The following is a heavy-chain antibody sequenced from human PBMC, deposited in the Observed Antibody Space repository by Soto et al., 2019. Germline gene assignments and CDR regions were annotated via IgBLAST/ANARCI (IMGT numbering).Heavy chain of an antibody. Sequence: QLQLQESGPGLVKPSETLSLTCSLSGGAISDARFYWGWIRQTPGKGLEWIGSIFYSGTTFFNPALQSRVTISVYTSENQVSLKLSSVTAADTALYFCARQKWEQPKWFDPWGQGTLVTVSS. CDR1: GGAISDARFY. V-gene: IGHV4-39*01. CDR3: ARQKWEQPKWFDP. J-gene: IGHJ5*02. D-gene: IGHD1-26*01. CDR2: IFYSGTT.